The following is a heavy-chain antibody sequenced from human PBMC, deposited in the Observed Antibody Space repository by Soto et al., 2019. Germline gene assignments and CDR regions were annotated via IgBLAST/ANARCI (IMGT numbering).Heavy chain of an antibody. D-gene: IGHD6-13*01. CDR3: ARGRWSQTTADYYLDY. Sequence: QVQLVQSGAEVKRPGASVRISCRASGYSFTRYAVHWVRQAPGQRFEWMGWIDAGNSRTKYSQNFQGRVIITRDAAANTASMELSGLRSDDTAMYYCARGRWSQTTADYYLDYWGQGNLVTVSS. J-gene: IGHJ4*02. V-gene: IGHV1-3*01. CDR1: GYSFTRYA. CDR2: IDAGNSRT.